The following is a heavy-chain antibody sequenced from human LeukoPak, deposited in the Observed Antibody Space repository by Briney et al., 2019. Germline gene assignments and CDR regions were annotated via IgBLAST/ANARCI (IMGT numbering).Heavy chain of an antibody. CDR1: GFTFSSYD. CDR2: IGLAGDT. Sequence: GGSLRLSCAASGFTFSSYDMHWVRQPTGKGLEWVSGIGLAGDTHYSNSVKGRFTISREDAKNSLYLQMNSLRAEDTAVYYCARSWYSSSWYYFDYWGQGTLVTVSS. V-gene: IGHV3-13*04. J-gene: IGHJ4*02. D-gene: IGHD6-13*01. CDR3: ARSWYSSSWYYFDY.